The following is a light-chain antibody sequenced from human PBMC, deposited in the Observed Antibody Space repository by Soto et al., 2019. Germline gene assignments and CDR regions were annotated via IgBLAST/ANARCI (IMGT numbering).Light chain of an antibody. J-gene: IGKJ1*01. CDR2: GAS. V-gene: IGKV1-8*01. CDR3: QQYYSYAWT. Sequence: AIRMAQSPSSLSAFKGDRVTITCRASQDINYYLAWYQQKPGEAPNLLIYGASTLQSGVPSRFSGSASGTEFTLTISCPQSEDFATYYCQQYYSYAWTFGQGTKV. CDR1: QDINYY.